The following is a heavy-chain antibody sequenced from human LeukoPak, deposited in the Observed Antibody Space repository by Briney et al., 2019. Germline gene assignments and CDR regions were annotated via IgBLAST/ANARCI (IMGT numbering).Heavy chain of an antibody. D-gene: IGHD3-10*01. J-gene: IGHJ4*02. CDR2: ISYDGSNK. V-gene: IGHV3-30-3*01. Sequence: GGSLRLSCAASGFTFSSYAMHWVRQAPGKGLEWVAVISYDGSNKYYADSVKGRFTISRDNSKNTLYLQMNSLRAEDTAVYYCAKVGLLWFGELSGDFDYWGQGTLVTVSS. CDR1: GFTFSSYA. CDR3: AKVGLLWFGELSGDFDY.